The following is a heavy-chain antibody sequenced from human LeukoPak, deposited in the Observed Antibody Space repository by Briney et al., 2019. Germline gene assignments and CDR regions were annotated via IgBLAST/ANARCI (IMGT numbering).Heavy chain of an antibody. CDR3: ARARTVRCSSSSCWFDP. J-gene: IGHJ5*02. CDR2: IFYSGST. V-gene: IGHV4-39*07. D-gene: IGHD6-13*01. CDR1: SGSISTSNYY. Sequence: SETLSLTCTVSSGSISTSNYYWGWVRQPPGKALEWIGNIFYSGSTYYNPSLKSRVTISVDTSKNQFSLKLSSVTAADTAVYYCARARTVRCSSSSCWFDPWGQGTLVTVSS.